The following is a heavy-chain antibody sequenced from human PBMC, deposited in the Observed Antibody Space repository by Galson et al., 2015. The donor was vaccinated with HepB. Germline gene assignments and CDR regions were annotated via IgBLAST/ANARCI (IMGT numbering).Heavy chain of an antibody. Sequence: SLRLSCAASGFTFSSYAMHWVRQAPGKGLEWVAVISYDGSNKYYADSVKGRFTISRDNSKNTLYLQMNSLRAEDTAVYYCARGAGDSSGHSLDYWGQGTLVTVSS. CDR1: GFTFSSYA. D-gene: IGHD3-22*01. V-gene: IGHV3-30*04. CDR3: ARGAGDSSGHSLDY. J-gene: IGHJ4*02. CDR2: ISYDGSNK.